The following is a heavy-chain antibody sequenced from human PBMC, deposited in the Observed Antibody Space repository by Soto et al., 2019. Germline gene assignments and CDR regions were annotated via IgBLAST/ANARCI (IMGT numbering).Heavy chain of an antibody. J-gene: IGHJ4*02. CDR1: GFTFSDYY. D-gene: IGHD4-17*01. CDR3: AREPQTTVTTYDY. CDR2: ISSSSSYT. Sequence: QVQLVESGGGLVKPGGSLRLSCAAAGFTFSDYYMSWIRQAPGKGREWVSYISSSSSYTNYADSVKGRFAISRDNAKNALYLQMNSLRAEDTAVYYCAREPQTTVTTYDYWGQGTLVTVSS. V-gene: IGHV3-11*05.